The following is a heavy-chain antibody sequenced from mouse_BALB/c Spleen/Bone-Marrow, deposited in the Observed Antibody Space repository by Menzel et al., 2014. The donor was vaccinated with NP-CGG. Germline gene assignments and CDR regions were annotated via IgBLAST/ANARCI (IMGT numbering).Heavy chain of an antibody. CDR3: ARNVYGSSYFDY. CDR1: GYTFTAYA. J-gene: IGHJ2*01. D-gene: IGHD1-1*01. V-gene: IGHV1-67*01. CDR2: ISTYSGNT. Sequence: VQLVESGPELVRPGVSVKLSCKGSGYTFTAYAMHWVKQSHAKSLEWIGLISTYSGNTHYNQNFKGKATMTVGKSSSTAYMELARLTSEDSAIYYCARNVYGSSYFDYWGQGTTLTVPS.